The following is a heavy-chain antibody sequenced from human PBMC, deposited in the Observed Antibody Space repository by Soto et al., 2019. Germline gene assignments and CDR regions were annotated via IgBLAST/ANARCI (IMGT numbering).Heavy chain of an antibody. Sequence: VASVKVSCKASGYTFTDYYMHWVRQAPGQGLEWMGWINPNSGGTNYAQKFQGRVTMTRDTSISTAYMELSRLISDDTAVYYCARAPGLQLWFDYWGQGALVTVSS. D-gene: IGHD5-18*01. CDR3: ARAPGLQLWFDY. CDR1: GYTFTDYY. V-gene: IGHV1-2*02. CDR2: INPNSGGT. J-gene: IGHJ4*02.